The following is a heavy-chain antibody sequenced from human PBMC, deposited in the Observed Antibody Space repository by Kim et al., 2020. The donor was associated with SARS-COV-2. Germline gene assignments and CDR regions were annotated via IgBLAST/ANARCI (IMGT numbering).Heavy chain of an antibody. Sequence: ASVKVSCKASGYTFTSYDINWVRQATGQGLEWMGWMNPKSGKTGYAQKFQGRVTMTRNTSISTAYMELSSLRSEDTAVYYCARVGVRARNWFDPWGQGTLVTVSS. CDR3: ARVGVRARNWFDP. CDR1: GYTFTSYD. V-gene: IGHV1-8*01. CDR2: MNPKSGKT. D-gene: IGHD3-10*01. J-gene: IGHJ5*02.